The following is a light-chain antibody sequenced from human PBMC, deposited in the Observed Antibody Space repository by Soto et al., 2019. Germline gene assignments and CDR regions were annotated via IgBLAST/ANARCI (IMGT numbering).Light chain of an antibody. V-gene: IGKV3-15*01. Sequence: EMVMTPSPATLSVSPGERATLYCRASQSVSSNLAWYQQKPGQAPRLLIYGASTRATGIPARFSGSGSGTEFTLTISSLQSEDFAVYYCQQYNNWPPWTFGQGTKVDIK. CDR3: QQYNNWPPWT. CDR1: QSVSSN. CDR2: GAS. J-gene: IGKJ1*01.